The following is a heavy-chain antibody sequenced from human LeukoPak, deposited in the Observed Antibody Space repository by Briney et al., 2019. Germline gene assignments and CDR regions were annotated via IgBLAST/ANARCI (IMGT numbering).Heavy chain of an antibody. Sequence: GGSLRLSCAASGFTFSSYAMSWVRQAPGKGLEWVSAISGSDSSTYYADSVKGRFTISRDNSKNALYLQMNSLRAEDTAVYYCAKDSGTYYRGFNCWGQGTLVTVSP. CDR1: GFTFSSYA. V-gene: IGHV3-23*01. J-gene: IGHJ5*01. CDR2: ISGSDSST. D-gene: IGHD1-26*01. CDR3: AKDSGTYYRGFNC.